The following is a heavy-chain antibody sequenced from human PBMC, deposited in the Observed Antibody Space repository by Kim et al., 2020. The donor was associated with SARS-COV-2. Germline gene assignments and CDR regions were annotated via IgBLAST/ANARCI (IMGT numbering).Heavy chain of an antibody. J-gene: IGHJ4*02. Sequence: GGSLRLSCAASGFTFSSYSMNWVRQAPGKGLEWVSYISSSSSTIYYADSVKGRFTISRDNAKNSLYLQMNSLRDEDTAVYYCASPIITMVRGVIISEDYWGQGTLVTVSS. D-gene: IGHD3-10*01. V-gene: IGHV3-48*02. CDR3: ASPIITMVRGVIISEDY. CDR1: GFTFSSYS. CDR2: ISSSSSTI.